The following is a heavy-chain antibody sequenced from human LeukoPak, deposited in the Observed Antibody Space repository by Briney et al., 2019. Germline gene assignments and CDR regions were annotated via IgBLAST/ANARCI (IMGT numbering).Heavy chain of an antibody. J-gene: IGHJ4*02. CDR1: GFTFSDHW. V-gene: IGHV3-7*01. D-gene: IGHD3-3*01. CDR3: ARVPGGGRGFSNFDY. Sequence: GGSLRLSCAASGFTFSDHWLSWVRQAPGKGLEWVANIKQDGSEKYYVDSVKGRFTISRDNAKNSLYLQMNSLRAEDTAVYYCARVPGGGRGFSNFDYWGQGTLVTDSS. CDR2: IKQDGSEK.